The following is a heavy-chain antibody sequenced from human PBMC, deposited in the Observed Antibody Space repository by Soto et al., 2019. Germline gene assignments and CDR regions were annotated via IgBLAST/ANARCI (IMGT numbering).Heavy chain of an antibody. J-gene: IGHJ4*02. D-gene: IGHD5-12*01. CDR3: ATQTIVATILN. V-gene: IGHV4-30-2*01. Sequence: PSETLSLTCAVSGGSISSGGYSWSWIRQPPGKGLEWIGYIYHSGSTYYNPSLKSRVTISVDRSKNHFSLKLSSVTAADTAVYYCATQTIVATILNWGQETLVTVSS. CDR1: GGSISSGGYS. CDR2: IYHSGST.